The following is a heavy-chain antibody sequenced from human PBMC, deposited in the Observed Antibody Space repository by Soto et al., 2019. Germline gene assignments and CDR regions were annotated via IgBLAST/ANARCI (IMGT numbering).Heavy chain of an antibody. CDR2: IYYSGTT. Sequence: SETLSLTCTVSGGSISSSSSYWGWIRQPPGKRLEWIGNIYYSGTTSYNPSLKSRLTISVDTSKNQFSLNLSSVTAADTAVYYCARMTRSSISCYYFDSWGQGALVTVSS. V-gene: IGHV4-39*01. CDR1: GGSISSSSSY. J-gene: IGHJ4*02. D-gene: IGHD3-3*02. CDR3: ARMTRSSISCYYFDS.